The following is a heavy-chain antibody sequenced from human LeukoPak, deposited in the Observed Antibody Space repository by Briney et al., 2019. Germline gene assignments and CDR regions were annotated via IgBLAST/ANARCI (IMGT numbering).Heavy chain of an antibody. V-gene: IGHV3-11*01. CDR2: ISSSGGNI. CDR1: GFDLSDYY. Sequence: KPGGSLRLSCVVSGFDLSDYYMSWLRQAPGKGLEWISYISSSGGNIYFADSVKGRFTMSRDNARGSLYLQMNSLRADDTAIYYCARRRDYFDYWGQGTLVTVSS. J-gene: IGHJ4*02. CDR3: ARRRDYFDY.